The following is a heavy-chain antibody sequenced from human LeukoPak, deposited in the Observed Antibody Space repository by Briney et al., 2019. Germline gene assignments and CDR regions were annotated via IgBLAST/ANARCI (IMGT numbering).Heavy chain of an antibody. J-gene: IGHJ4*02. CDR1: GFSFSIYA. CDR3: AKSPGTTVTTTPLDY. Sequence: PGGSLRLSCAASGFSFSIYAMSWVRQAPGKGLEWVSVISDSGYSTYYADSVKGRFTILRDNSKNTLHLQMNSLRAEDTAVYYCAKSPGTTVTTTPLDYWGQGTLVTVSS. D-gene: IGHD4-17*01. V-gene: IGHV3-23*01. CDR2: ISDSGYST.